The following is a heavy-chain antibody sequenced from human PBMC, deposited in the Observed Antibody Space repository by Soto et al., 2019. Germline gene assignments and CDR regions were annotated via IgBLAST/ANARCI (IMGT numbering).Heavy chain of an antibody. D-gene: IGHD6-13*01. J-gene: IGHJ5*01. Sequence: PWGSLRLSCAASGFAFFDYYMILVRQAPWKGLEWLSRISSSSSTIYDADSVKGRFTISRDNAKNSLYLQMNSLRAEDTAMYYCARIQYSSSWCDFWGQGTLVTVSS. V-gene: IGHV3-11*01. CDR2: ISSSSSTI. CDR3: ARIQYSSSWCDF. CDR1: GFAFFDYY.